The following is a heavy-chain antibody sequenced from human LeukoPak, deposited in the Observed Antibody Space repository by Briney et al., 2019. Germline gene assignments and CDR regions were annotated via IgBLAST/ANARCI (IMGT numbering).Heavy chain of an antibody. CDR1: GFTFSSYA. CDR3: ARDGVPYVDITADFDY. CDR2: ISYGGSNK. Sequence: GGSLRLSCAASGFTFSSYAMHWVRQAPGKGLEWVAVISYGGSNKYYADSVKGRFTISRDNSKNTLYLQMNSLRAEDTAVYYCARDGVPYVDITADFDYWGQGTLVTVSS. J-gene: IGHJ4*02. D-gene: IGHD5-12*01. V-gene: IGHV3-30-3*01.